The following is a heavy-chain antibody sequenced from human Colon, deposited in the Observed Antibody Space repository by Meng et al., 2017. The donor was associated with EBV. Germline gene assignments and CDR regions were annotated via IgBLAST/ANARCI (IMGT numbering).Heavy chain of an antibody. CDR2: IYYRGST. CDR1: GGSITSTSSS. D-gene: IGHD3-3*02. V-gene: IGHV4-39*07. J-gene: IGHJ4*02. CDR3: VISSHN. Sequence: HLHLQSQPPGMVTPSCTLSVTSTISGGSITSTSSSWGWVRQPPGKGLEWIGSIYYRGSTNYNPSLKSRISMSVDMSKNQFSLKVNSVTAADTAIYYCVISSHNWGQGTLVTVFS.